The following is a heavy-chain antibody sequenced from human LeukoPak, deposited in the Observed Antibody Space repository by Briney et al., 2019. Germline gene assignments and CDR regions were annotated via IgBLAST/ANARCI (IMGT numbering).Heavy chain of an antibody. CDR2: ISSSGSTI. V-gene: IGHV3-11*01. CDR1: GFTFSDYY. Sequence: GGSLRLSCAASGFTFSDYYMSWIRQAPGEGLEWVSYISSSGSTIYYADSVKGRFTISRDNAKNSLYLQMNSLRAEDTAVYYCAREIYYLSGGLWFDPWGQGTLVTVSS. CDR3: AREIYYLSGGLWFDP. D-gene: IGHD2/OR15-2a*01. J-gene: IGHJ5*02.